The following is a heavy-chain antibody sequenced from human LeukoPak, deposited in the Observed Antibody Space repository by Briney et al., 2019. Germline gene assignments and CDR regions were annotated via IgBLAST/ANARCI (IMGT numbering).Heavy chain of an antibody. CDR1: GDSISSSPYY. CDR2: IYNGGSA. J-gene: IGHJ4*02. CDR3: AAHQGGTMLAS. D-gene: IGHD1-7*01. V-gene: IGHV4-39*01. Sequence: PSETLSLTCTVSGDSISSSPYYWVWIRQPPGKGLEWIGTIYNGGSAYYTPSLKSRVTISVGTSKNQVSLKLSSVTAADTAVYICAAHQGGTMLASWGQGTLVTVSS.